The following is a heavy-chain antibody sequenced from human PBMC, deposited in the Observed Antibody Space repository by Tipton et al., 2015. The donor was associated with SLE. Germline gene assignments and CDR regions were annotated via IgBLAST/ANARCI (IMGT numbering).Heavy chain of an antibody. CDR2: IYYSGST. Sequence: TLSLTCTVSGDSISSHYWSWIRQPPGKGLEWIGYIYYSGSTYYNPSLKSRVTISVDTSKNQFSLKLSSVAAADTAVYYCARDKLLWSDSHAFDIWGQGTMVTVSS. D-gene: IGHD3-10*01. CDR1: GDSISSHY. V-gene: IGHV4-59*11. CDR3: ARDKLLWSDSHAFDI. J-gene: IGHJ3*02.